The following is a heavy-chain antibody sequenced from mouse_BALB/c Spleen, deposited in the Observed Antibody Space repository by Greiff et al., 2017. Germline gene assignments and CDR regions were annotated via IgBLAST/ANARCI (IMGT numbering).Heavy chain of an antibody. CDR2: ISSGSSTI. CDR1: GFTFSSFG. D-gene: IGHD2-1*01. V-gene: IGHV5-17*02. CDR3: ARSGGNYVYAMDY. J-gene: IGHJ4*01. Sequence: EVKVVESGGGLVQPGGSRKLSCAASGFTFSSFGMHWVRQAPEKGLEWVAYISSGSSTIYYADTVKGRFTISRDNPKNTLFLQMTSLRSEDTAMYYCARSGGNYVYAMDYWGQGTSLTVSS.